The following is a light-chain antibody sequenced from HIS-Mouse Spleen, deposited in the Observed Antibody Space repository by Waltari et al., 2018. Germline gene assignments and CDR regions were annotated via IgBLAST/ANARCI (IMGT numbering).Light chain of an antibody. J-gene: IGKJ2*01. CDR2: KAS. CDR3: QQYNSYSYT. CDR1: QSISSW. Sequence: DIQMTQSLSTLSASVGYRVTITFRASQSISSWLAWYQQKPGKAPKLLIYKASCLESGVPSRFSGSGSGTEFTLTISSLQPDDFATYYCQQYNSYSYTFGQGTKLEIK. V-gene: IGKV1-5*03.